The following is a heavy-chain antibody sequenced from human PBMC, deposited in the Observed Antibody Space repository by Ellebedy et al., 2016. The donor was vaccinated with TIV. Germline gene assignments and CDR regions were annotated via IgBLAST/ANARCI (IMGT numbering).Heavy chain of an antibody. CDR2: INHSGST. Sequence: SETLSLXXAVYGGSFSGYYWTWIRQPPGKGLEWIGEINHSGSTNYNSSLKSRVTISIDTSKNQFSLKLSSVTAADTAVYYCARLTLFGVVRYNYYYMDVWGKGTTVTVSS. J-gene: IGHJ6*03. CDR3: ARLTLFGVVRYNYYYMDV. CDR1: GGSFSGYY. D-gene: IGHD3-3*01. V-gene: IGHV4-34*01.